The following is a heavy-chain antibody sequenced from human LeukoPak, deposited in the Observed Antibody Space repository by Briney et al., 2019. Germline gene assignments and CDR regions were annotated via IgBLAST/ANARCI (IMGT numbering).Heavy chain of an antibody. CDR1: GYTFTSYG. CDR3: AREAEGGGFIDY. D-gene: IGHD3-16*01. CDR2: ISAYNGNT. Sequence: ASVKVSCKASGYTFTSYGISWVRQAPGQGLEWMGWISAYNGNTDYAQKLQGRGTMTTDTSTSTAYMELRSLRSDDTAVYYCAREAEGGGFIDYWGQGTLVTVSS. V-gene: IGHV1-18*01. J-gene: IGHJ4*02.